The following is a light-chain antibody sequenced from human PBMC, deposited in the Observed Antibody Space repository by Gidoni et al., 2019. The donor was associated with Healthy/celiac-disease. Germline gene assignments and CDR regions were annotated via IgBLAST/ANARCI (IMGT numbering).Light chain of an antibody. Sequence: DIQMTQSPSSLSASVGDRVTITCQASQDISNYLNWYQQKPGKAPKLLIYDASNLETGVPSRFSGSGSGTDFTFTISSLQPEDIATYYCQQYGNLPVTFGGGTKVEIK. CDR3: QQYGNLPVT. V-gene: IGKV1-33*01. J-gene: IGKJ4*01. CDR2: DAS. CDR1: QDISNY.